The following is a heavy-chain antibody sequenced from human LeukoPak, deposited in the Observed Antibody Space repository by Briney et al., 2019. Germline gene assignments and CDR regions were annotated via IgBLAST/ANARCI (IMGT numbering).Heavy chain of an antibody. CDR3: ARESGRSYYYDSSGMFDY. D-gene: IGHD3-22*01. CDR2: IYYSGST. V-gene: IGHV4-61*01. J-gene: IGHJ4*02. Sequence: SETLSLTCTVSGGSISTSNYYWSWIRQPPGKGLEWIGYIYYSGSTNYNPSLKSRVTISVDTSKSQFSLKLSSVTAADTAVYYCARESGRSYYYDSSGMFDYWGQGTLVTVSS. CDR1: GGSISTSNYY.